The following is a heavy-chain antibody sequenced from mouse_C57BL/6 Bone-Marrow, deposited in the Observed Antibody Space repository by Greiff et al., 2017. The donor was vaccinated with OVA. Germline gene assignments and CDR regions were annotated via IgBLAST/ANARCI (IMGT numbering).Heavy chain of an antibody. D-gene: IGHD2-4*01. J-gene: IGHJ4*01. CDR1: GYTFTDYY. V-gene: IGHV1-76*01. CDR2: IYPGSGNT. Sequence: VKLMESGAELVRPGASVKLSCKASGYTFTDYYINWVKQRPGQGLEWIARIYPGSGNTYYNEKFKGKATLTAEKSSSTAYMQLSSLTSEDSAVYFCARRYDYSYYAMDYWGQGTSVTVSS. CDR3: ARRYDYSYYAMDY.